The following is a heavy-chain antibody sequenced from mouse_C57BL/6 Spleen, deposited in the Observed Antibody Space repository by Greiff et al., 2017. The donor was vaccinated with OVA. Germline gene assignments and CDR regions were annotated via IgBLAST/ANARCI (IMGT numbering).Heavy chain of an antibody. CDR1: GFTFSSYA. J-gene: IGHJ2*01. CDR2: ISDGGSYT. V-gene: IGHV5-4*03. Sequence: DVMLVESGGGLVKPGGSLKLSCAASGFTFSSYAMSWVRQTPEKRLEWVATISDGGSYTYYPDNVKGRFTISRDNAKNNLYLQMSHLKSEDTAMYYCARGQYFDYWGKGTTLTVSS. CDR3: ARGQYFDY.